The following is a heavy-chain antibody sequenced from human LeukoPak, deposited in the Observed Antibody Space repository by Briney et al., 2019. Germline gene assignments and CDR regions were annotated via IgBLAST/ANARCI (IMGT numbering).Heavy chain of an antibody. CDR3: ARDTVVVPAAMTEPAYYYYYGMDV. CDR2: ISSSGSTI. D-gene: IGHD2-2*01. J-gene: IGHJ6*02. CDR1: GFTFSDYY. Sequence: PGGSLRLSCAASGFTFSDYYMSWIRQAPGKGLEWVSYISSSGSTIYYADSVKGRFTISRDNAKNSLYLQMNSLRAEDTAVYYCARDTVVVPAAMTEPAYYYYYGMDVWGQGTTVTVSS. V-gene: IGHV3-11*01.